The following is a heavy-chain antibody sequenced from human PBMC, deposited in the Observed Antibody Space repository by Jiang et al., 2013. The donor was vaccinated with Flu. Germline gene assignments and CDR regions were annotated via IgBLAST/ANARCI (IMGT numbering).Heavy chain of an antibody. CDR2: LYQWEH. Sequence: SYYWSWIRQPPEGTGVDWAYLYQWEHQLXPSLKSRVTISVDTSKNQFSLKLSSVTAADTAVYYCARAPRATMIVGVWGQGTTVTVSS. J-gene: IGHJ6*02. D-gene: IGHD3-22*01. CDR1: SYY. V-gene: IGHV4-4*07. CDR3: ARAPRATMIVGV.